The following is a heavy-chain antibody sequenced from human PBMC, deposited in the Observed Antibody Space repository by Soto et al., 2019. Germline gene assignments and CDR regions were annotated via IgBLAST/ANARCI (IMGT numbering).Heavy chain of an antibody. CDR1: GYTFTGYY. CDR2: INPNSGGT. J-gene: IGHJ4*02. D-gene: IGHD1-20*01. Sequence: GASVKVSCKASGYTFTGYYMHWVRQAPGQGLEWMGWINPNSGGTNYAQKFQGRVTMTRDTSISTAYVELSRLRSDDTAVYYCARGKALNWNALAYWGQGTLGTVSS. V-gene: IGHV1-2*02. CDR3: ARGKALNWNALAY.